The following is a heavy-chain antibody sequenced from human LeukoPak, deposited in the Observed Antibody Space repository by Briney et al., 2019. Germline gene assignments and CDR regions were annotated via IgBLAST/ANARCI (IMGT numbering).Heavy chain of an antibody. D-gene: IGHD6-13*01. CDR2: ISAYNGNT. Sequence: ASVKVSCKASGYTFTSYGISWVRQAPGQGLEWMGWISAYNGNTNYAQKLQGRVTMTTDTSTSTAYMELRSLRSDDTAVYYCARDEAAAGTGYFDYWGQGTLVIVSS. CDR3: ARDEAAAGTGYFDY. V-gene: IGHV1-18*01. J-gene: IGHJ4*02. CDR1: GYTFTSYG.